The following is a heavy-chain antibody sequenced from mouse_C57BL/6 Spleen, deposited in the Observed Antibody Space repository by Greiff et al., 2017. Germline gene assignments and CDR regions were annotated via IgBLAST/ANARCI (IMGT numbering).Heavy chain of an antibody. CDR3: AREGDYYGSSPFDY. Sequence: QVQLQQPGADLVRPGTSVKLSCKASGYTFTSYWMHWVKQRPGQGLEWVGVIDPSDSYTNYIQKLKGKATLTVDTASSTAYMQLSSLTSEDSAVYYCAREGDYYGSSPFDYWGQGTTLTVSS. J-gene: IGHJ2*01. CDR1: GYTFTSYW. D-gene: IGHD1-1*01. V-gene: IGHV1-59*01. CDR2: IDPSDSYT.